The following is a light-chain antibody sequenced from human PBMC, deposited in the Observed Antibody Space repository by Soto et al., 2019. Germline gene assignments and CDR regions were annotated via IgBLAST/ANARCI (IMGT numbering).Light chain of an antibody. CDR2: EVS. CDR3: CSYAGSSTPLV. J-gene: IGLJ1*01. CDR1: SSDVGSYNL. Sequence: QSVLTQPAPLSGSPGQSITISCPGTSSDVGSYNLVSWYQQHPGKAPKLMIYEVSKRPSGVSNRFSGSKSGNTASLTISGLQAEDEADYYCCSYAGSSTPLVFGTGTKVTVL. V-gene: IGLV2-23*02.